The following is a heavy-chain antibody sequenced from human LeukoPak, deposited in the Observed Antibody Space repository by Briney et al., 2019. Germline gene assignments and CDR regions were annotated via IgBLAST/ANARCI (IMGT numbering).Heavy chain of an antibody. J-gene: IGHJ6*04. CDR2: ISAYNGNT. V-gene: IGHV1-18*04. CDR3: ARGDGYCSSTSCVNTYYGLDV. Sequence: ASVKVSCKASGYTFTSYGISWVRQAPGQGVEWMGWISAYNGNTNYAQKLQGRVTMTTDTSTSTAYMELRSLRSDDTAVYYCARGDGYCSSTSCVNTYYGLDVWGKGTTVTVSS. CDR1: GYTFTSYG. D-gene: IGHD2-2*01.